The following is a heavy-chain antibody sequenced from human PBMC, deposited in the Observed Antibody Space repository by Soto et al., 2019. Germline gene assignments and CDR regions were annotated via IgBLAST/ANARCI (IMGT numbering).Heavy chain of an antibody. Sequence: SETLSLTCTVSGGSISSYYWSWIRQPPGKGLEWIGYIYYSGSTNYNPSLKSRVTISVDTSKNQFSLKLSSVTAADTAVYYCARDRGSGWYGSIPDAFDIWGQGTMVTVSS. CDR2: IYYSGST. CDR1: GGSISSYY. J-gene: IGHJ3*02. D-gene: IGHD6-19*01. V-gene: IGHV4-59*01. CDR3: ARDRGSGWYGSIPDAFDI.